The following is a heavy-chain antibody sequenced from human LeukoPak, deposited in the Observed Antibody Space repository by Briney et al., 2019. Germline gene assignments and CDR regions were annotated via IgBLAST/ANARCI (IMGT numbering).Heavy chain of an antibody. Sequence: SETLSLTCAVYGGSFSGYYWSWIRQPPGKGLEWIGGINHSGSTNYNPYLKSRVTISVDTSKNQFSLKLSSVTAADTAVYYCARRTYYYESSGYPYWGQGTLVTVSS. J-gene: IGHJ4*02. V-gene: IGHV4-34*01. D-gene: IGHD3-22*01. CDR3: ARRTYYYESSGYPY. CDR1: GGSFSGYY. CDR2: INHSGST.